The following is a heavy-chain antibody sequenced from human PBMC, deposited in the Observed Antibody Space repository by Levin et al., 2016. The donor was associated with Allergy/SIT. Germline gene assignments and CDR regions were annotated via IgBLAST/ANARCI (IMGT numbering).Heavy chain of an antibody. J-gene: IGHJ6*03. CDR1: GFTFSTYG. CDR3: AREGARYDPYIDV. V-gene: IGHV3-30*02. CDR2: TRFDESAT. D-gene: IGHD3-3*01. Sequence: GGSLRLSCAASGFTFSTYGMHWVRQAPGKGLEWVTFTRFDESATYYIDSVKGRFTIPRDNPENTLFLQMNSLRPEDTAVYYCAREGARYDPYIDVWGQGTAVTVSS.